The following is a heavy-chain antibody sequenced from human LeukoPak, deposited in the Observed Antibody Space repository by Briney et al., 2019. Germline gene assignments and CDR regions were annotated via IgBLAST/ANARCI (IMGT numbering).Heavy chain of an antibody. Sequence: SETLSLTCAVYGGSFSGYYWSWIRQPPGKGLEWIGEINHSGSTNYNPSLKSRVTISVDTSKNQFSLKLSSVTAADTAVYYCARSLYYYDPQEGYWGQGTLVTVSS. J-gene: IGHJ4*02. CDR3: ARSLYYYDPQEGY. CDR2: INHSGST. CDR1: GGSFSGYY. D-gene: IGHD3-22*01. V-gene: IGHV4-34*01.